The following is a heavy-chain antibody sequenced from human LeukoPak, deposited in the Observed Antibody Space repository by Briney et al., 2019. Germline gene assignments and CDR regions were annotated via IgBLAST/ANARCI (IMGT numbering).Heavy chain of an antibody. V-gene: IGHV3-53*01. Sequence: GGSLRLSCAASGFTFSSNYMSWVRQAPGKGLEWVSVIYSGGTTYYADSVKGRFTISRDNSKNTLYLQMNSLRAEDTAVYYCASQTSYYYDSSGYQFDYWGQGTLVTVSS. J-gene: IGHJ4*02. D-gene: IGHD3-22*01. CDR3: ASQTSYYYDSSGYQFDY. CDR1: GFTFSSNY. CDR2: IYSGGTT.